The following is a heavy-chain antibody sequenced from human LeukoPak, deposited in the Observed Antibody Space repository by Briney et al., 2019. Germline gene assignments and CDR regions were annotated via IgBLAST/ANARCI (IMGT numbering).Heavy chain of an antibody. D-gene: IGHD3-22*01. V-gene: IGHV4-38-2*02. CDR3: ASEAYYYDSSGYYKY. CDR2: IYHSGST. CDR1: GYSISSGYY. J-gene: IGHJ4*02. Sequence: SETLSLTRTVSGYSISSGYYWGWIRQPPGKGLEWIGSIYHSGSTYYNPSLKSRVTMSVDTSKNQFSLKLSSVTAADTAVYYCASEAYYYDSSGYYKYWGQGTLVTVSS.